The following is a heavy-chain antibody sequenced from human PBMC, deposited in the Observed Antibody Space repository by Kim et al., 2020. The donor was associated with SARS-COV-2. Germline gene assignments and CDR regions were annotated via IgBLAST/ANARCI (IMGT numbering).Heavy chain of an antibody. CDR3: AKDRVVVVPAATSGFDY. J-gene: IGHJ4*02. Sequence: VKGRFTISGDNSKNTLYLQMNSLRAEDTAVYYCAKDRVVVVPAATSGFDYWGQGTLVTVSS. V-gene: IGHV3-23*01. D-gene: IGHD2-2*01.